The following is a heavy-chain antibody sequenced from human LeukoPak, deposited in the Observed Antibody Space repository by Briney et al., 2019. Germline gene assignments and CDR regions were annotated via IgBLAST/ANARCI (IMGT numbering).Heavy chain of an antibody. CDR2: IYHSGST. Sequence: SETLSLTCTVSGYSISSGYYWGWIRQPPGKGLEWIGSIYHSGSTYYNPSPKSRVTISVDTSKNQFSLKLSSVTAADTAVYYCARVRGSGSYYMAFDYWGQGTLVTVSS. V-gene: IGHV4-38-2*02. CDR1: GYSISSGYY. D-gene: IGHD3-10*01. J-gene: IGHJ4*02. CDR3: ARVRGSGSYYMAFDY.